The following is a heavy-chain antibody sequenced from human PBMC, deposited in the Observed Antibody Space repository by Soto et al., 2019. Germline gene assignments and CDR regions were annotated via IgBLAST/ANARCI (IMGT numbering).Heavy chain of an antibody. CDR3: AREMGSGYDYFDY. Sequence: SETLSLTCTVSGGSISSGDYYWSWIRQPPGKGLEWIGYIYYSGSTYYNPSLKSRVTISVDTSKNQFSLKLSSVTAADTAVYYCAREMGSGYDYFDYWGQGTLVTVSS. D-gene: IGHD5-12*01. CDR2: IYYSGST. J-gene: IGHJ4*02. V-gene: IGHV4-30-4*01. CDR1: GGSISSGDYY.